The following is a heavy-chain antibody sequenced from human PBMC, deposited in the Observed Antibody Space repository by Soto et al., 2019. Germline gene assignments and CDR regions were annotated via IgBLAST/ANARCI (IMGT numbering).Heavy chain of an antibody. CDR3: ARQAYHYDTYSFGY. CDR1: GYTFTIYC. J-gene: IGHJ4*02. CDR2: IYPSNSET. D-gene: IGHD3-22*01. Sequence: GESLKISCKASGYTFTIYCIGLVRQMPGKGLEWMGIIYPSNSETRFSPSFQGQVTLSADKSIFTAYLQWSSLKASDTAIYYCARQAYHYDTYSFGYWGQGTLVTVSS. V-gene: IGHV5-51*01.